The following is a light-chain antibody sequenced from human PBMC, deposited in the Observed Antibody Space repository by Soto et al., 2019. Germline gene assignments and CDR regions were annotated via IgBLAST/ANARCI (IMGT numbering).Light chain of an antibody. Sequence: QSVLTQPPSASVSPGQSVTVSCTGTNSDVGSSNYVSWYQQHPGKAPKVVIYEVTKRPSGVPDRFSGSKSGNTASLTVSGLQAEDEADYYCSSYAGSNRVFGTGTKVTVL. V-gene: IGLV2-8*01. J-gene: IGLJ1*01. CDR3: SSYAGSNRV. CDR1: NSDVGSSNY. CDR2: EVT.